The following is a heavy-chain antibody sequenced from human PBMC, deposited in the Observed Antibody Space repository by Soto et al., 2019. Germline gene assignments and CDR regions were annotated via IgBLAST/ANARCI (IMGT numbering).Heavy chain of an antibody. Sequence: QVQLVESGGGVVQPGRSLRLSCAASGFTFSSYAMHWVRQAPGKGLEWVAVISYDGSNKYYPDSVKGRFTISRDNSKNTLYLQMNSLRAEDTAVYYCARDRNSYGYVVFYGMDVWGQGTTVTVSS. J-gene: IGHJ6*02. CDR3: ARDRNSYGYVVFYGMDV. CDR2: ISYDGSNK. D-gene: IGHD5-18*01. V-gene: IGHV3-30-3*01. CDR1: GFTFSSYA.